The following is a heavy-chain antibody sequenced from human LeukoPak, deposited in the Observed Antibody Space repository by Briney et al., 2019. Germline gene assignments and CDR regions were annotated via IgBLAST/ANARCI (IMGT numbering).Heavy chain of an antibody. CDR2: ISSSSTYT. D-gene: IGHD2-21*02. CDR3: ARVPSSISSTAIIFYYFDY. V-gene: IGHV3-11*06. CDR1: AFTFSNYY. Sequence: GRSLRLSCAASAFTFSNYYISWIRQPARKGMGWDSYISSSSTYTNYADSVKGRFTISRDNAKNSLYLQMNSLRAEDTAVYYCARVPSSISSTAIIFYYFDYWGQGTLVTVSS. J-gene: IGHJ4*02.